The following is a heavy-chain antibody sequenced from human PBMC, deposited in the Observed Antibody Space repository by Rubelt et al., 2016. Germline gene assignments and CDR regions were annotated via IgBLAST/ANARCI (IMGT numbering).Heavy chain of an antibody. CDR1: GFTFSSYS. Sequence: EVQLLESGGGLVQPGGSLRLSCAASGFTFSSYSMNWVRQAPGKGLEWVSSISSSSSYIYYADSVKGRFTISRDNAKNSLYLQMNSLRAEDTAVYYCARAEWLDDYWGQGTLVTVSS. D-gene: IGHD6-19*01. CDR2: ISSSSSYI. CDR3: ARAEWLDDY. J-gene: IGHJ4*02. V-gene: IGHV3-21*01.